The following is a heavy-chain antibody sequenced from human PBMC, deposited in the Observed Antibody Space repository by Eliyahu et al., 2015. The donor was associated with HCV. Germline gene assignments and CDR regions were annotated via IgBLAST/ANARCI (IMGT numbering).Heavy chain of an antibody. Sequence: EVQLVQSGAEVKKPGESLRISCKGSGYSFTSYWISWVRQMPGKGLGVVGGVCPSDSYTNYSPSFQGHVTISADKSISTAYLQWSSLKASDTAMYYCARQLDYSSSWYVDHYWGQGTLVTVSS. J-gene: IGHJ4*02. V-gene: IGHV5-10-1*03. CDR2: VCPSDSYT. CDR3: ARQLDYSSSWYVDHY. CDR1: GYSFTSYW. D-gene: IGHD6-13*01.